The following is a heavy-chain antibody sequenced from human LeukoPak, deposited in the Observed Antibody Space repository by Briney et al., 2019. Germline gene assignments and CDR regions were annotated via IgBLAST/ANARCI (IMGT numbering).Heavy chain of an antibody. CDR3: AKSTVVVPAARNDAFDI. D-gene: IGHD2-2*01. J-gene: IGHJ3*02. CDR2: ISGSGGST. V-gene: IGHV3-23*01. Sequence: GGSLRLSCAASGFTFSSYAMSWVRQAPGKGLEWVSAISGSGGSTYYAGSVKGRFTISRDNSKNTLYLQMNSLRAEDTAVYYCAKSTVVVPAARNDAFDIWGQGTMVTVSS. CDR1: GFTFSSYA.